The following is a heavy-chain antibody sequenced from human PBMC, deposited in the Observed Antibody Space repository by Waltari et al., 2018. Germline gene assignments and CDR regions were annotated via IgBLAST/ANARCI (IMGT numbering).Heavy chain of an antibody. V-gene: IGHV3-74*01. CDR2: ISNDEKSI. Sequence: EEQLLESGGGLVQPGDSLRLSCAGSGFRFSNYWMNWVRQAPGRGLVWVERISNDEKSISYADSVKGRFTISRDNAKNTVYLQMKRLRVEDTAVYYCARLAPRTYRSPIPGRHYYYGMDVWGQGTTVTVSS. CDR3: ARLAPRTYRSPIPGRHYYYGMDV. J-gene: IGHJ6*02. CDR1: GFRFSNYW. D-gene: IGHD3-10*01.